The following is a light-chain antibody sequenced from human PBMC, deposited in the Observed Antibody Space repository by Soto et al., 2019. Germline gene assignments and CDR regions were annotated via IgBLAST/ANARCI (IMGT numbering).Light chain of an antibody. V-gene: IGKV1-39*01. CDR3: QQSYSTTWT. Sequence: IQMTQSPSSLSASVGDRVTITCRASQGIRYDLDWFQQKPGKAPKLLIYAASSLQSGVPSRFSGSGSETDFTLTISSLQPEDFATYSCQQSYSTTWTFGQGTKVEIQ. CDR1: QGIRYD. J-gene: IGKJ1*01. CDR2: AAS.